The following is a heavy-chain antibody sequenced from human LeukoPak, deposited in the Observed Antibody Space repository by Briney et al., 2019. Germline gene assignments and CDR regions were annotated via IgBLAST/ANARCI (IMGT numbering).Heavy chain of an antibody. V-gene: IGHV1-69*04. CDR1: GGTFSSYA. CDR3: AGVVPAAYNWFDP. D-gene: IGHD2-2*01. CDR2: IIPILGIA. J-gene: IGHJ5*02. Sequence: SVKVSCKASGGTFSSYAISWVRQAPGQGLEWMGRIIPILGIANYAQKFQGRVTMTEDTSTDTAYMELSSLRSEDTAVYYCAGVVPAAYNWFDPWGQGTLVTVSS.